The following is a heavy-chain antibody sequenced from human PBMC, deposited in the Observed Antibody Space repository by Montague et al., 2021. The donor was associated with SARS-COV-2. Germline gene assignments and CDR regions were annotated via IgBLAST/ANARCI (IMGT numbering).Heavy chain of an antibody. D-gene: IGHD1-26*01. CDR1: GFTFSLYE. V-gene: IGHV3-48*03. CDR2: ISSSGSAI. CDR3: ARDRRTVGATMDYYYFYGMDV. Sequence: SLRLSCAASGFTFSLYEMNWVRQAPGKGLEWVSFISSSGSAIYSADSVKGRFTISRDNAKNSLYLQMNSLRAEDTAVYYCARDRRTVGATMDYYYFYGMDVWGQGTMVTVSS. J-gene: IGHJ6*02.